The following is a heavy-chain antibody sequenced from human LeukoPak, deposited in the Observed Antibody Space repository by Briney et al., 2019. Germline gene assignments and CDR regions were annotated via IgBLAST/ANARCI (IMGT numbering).Heavy chain of an antibody. CDR1: GFTFSSYA. D-gene: IGHD3-3*01. CDR2: IKKDGSDK. V-gene: IGHV3-7*01. CDR3: ARDLESLGVTLVSYFYYYMDV. Sequence: PGGSLRLSCAASGFTFSSYAMSWVRQAPGKGLEWVANIKKDGSDKYYEDSVKGRFTISRDNAENSLYLQMNSLRAEDTAIYYCARDLESLGVTLVSYFYYYMDVWGKGTTVTVSS. J-gene: IGHJ6*03.